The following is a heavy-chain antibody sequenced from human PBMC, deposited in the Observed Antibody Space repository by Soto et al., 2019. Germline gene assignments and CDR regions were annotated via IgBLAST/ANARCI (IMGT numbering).Heavy chain of an antibody. CDR3: GRITMVRGVIP. V-gene: IGHV4-34*01. Sequence: PSETLSLTCAVYGGSFSGYYWSWIRQPPGKGLEWIGEINHSGSTNYNPSLKSRVTISVDTSKNQFSLKLSSVTAADTAVYYCGRITMVRGVIPWGQGTLVT. D-gene: IGHD3-10*01. J-gene: IGHJ4*02. CDR1: GGSFSGYY. CDR2: INHSGST.